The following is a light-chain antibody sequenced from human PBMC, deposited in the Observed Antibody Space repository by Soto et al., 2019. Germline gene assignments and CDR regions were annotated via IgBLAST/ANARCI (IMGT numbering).Light chain of an antibody. V-gene: IGKV3-15*01. Sequence: EILMTQSPATLSVSPGERVTLSCRASQSVGSNLAWYQQTPGQAPRLLIYDASTRATGIPARSSGSGSATEFTLTISSLQPEDFAFYYCHQYNDWPLYTFGQGAKVDIK. CDR3: HQYNDWPLYT. CDR2: DAS. J-gene: IGKJ2*01. CDR1: QSVGSN.